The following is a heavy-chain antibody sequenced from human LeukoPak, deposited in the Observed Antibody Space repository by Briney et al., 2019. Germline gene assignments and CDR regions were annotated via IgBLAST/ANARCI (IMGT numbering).Heavy chain of an antibody. V-gene: IGHV3-48*03. CDR2: ISSSGSSI. CDR3: ALRANFDY. CDR1: GFTFSSYE. J-gene: IGHJ4*02. Sequence: PGGSLRLSCAASGFTFSSYEMNWVRQAPAKGLEWVSYISSSGSSIYYEDSVKGRFTISRDNAKNSLYLQMNSLRAEDTAVYYCALRANFDYWGQGTLVTVSS.